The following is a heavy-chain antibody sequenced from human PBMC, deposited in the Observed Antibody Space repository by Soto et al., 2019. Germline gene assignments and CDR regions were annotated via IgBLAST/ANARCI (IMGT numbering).Heavy chain of an antibody. D-gene: IGHD2-15*01. J-gene: IGHJ4*02. CDR1: GFTFSSYA. V-gene: IGHV3-23*01. CDR3: AKDHPYCSGGSCFSDY. CDR2: ISGSGGST. Sequence: EVQLLESGGGLVQPGGSLRLSCAASGFTFSSYAMSWVRQAPGKGLEWVSAISGSGGSTYYADSVKGRFTISRDNSKNTLYLQMNSLRAEDTAVYYCAKDHPYCSGGSCFSDYWGQGTLVTVSS.